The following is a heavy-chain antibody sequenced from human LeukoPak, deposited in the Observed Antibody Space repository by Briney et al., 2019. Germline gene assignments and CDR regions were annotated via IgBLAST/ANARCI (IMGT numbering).Heavy chain of an antibody. J-gene: IGHJ4*02. CDR1: GYTFTSYY. D-gene: IGHD4-17*01. V-gene: IGHV1-46*01. CDR2: INPSGGST. Sequence: ASVNVSCKASGYTFTSYYMHWVRQAPGQGLEWMRIINPSGGSTSYAQKFQGRVTMTRDTSTSTVYMELSSLRSEDTAVYYCARVGASTVTTVYWGQGTLVTVSS. CDR3: ARVGASTVTTVY.